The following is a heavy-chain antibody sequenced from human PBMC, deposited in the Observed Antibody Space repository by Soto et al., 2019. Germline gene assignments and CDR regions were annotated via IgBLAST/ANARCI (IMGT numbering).Heavy chain of an antibody. CDR1: GGSISSGGYY. V-gene: IGHV4-31*03. Sequence: SETLSLTCTVSGGSISSGGYYWSWIRQHPGKGLEWIGYIYYSGSTYYNPSLKSRVTISVDTSKNQFSLKLSSVTAADTAVYYCARSYYDFWSDLSWPYYFDYWGQGTLVTVSS. CDR2: IYYSGST. CDR3: ARSYYDFWSDLSWPYYFDY. J-gene: IGHJ4*02. D-gene: IGHD3-3*01.